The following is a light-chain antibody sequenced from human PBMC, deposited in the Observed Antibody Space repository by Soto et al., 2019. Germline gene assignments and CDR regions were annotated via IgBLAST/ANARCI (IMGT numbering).Light chain of an antibody. V-gene: IGLV2-14*01. CDR2: YVI. Sequence: QSALTQPASLSGSPGQSITISCTGTSSDVGGYNYVSWDQQHPGKAPKLIIDYVIYRPSGVSDRFSGSKSGNTASLTISGLQSEDEADYYCDSYTSGSSYVFATGTKVTVI. CDR1: SSDVGGYNY. J-gene: IGLJ1*01. CDR3: DSYTSGSSYV.